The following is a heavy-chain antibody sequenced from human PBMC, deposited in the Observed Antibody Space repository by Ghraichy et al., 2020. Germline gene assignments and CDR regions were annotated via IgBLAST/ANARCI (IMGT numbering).Heavy chain of an antibody. CDR3: ARHTAVAGTRGFDF. CDR2: TSYSGRS. D-gene: IGHD6-19*01. V-gene: IGHV4-4*02. Sequence: SETLSLTCTVTDGSITTNWWSWVRQPPGKGLEWIGETSYSGRSKYNPSLESRVFISMDMSKNQFSVELNSVTAADTAVYYCARHTAVAGTRGFDFWSQGSLVTVSS. J-gene: IGHJ4*02. CDR1: DGSITTNW.